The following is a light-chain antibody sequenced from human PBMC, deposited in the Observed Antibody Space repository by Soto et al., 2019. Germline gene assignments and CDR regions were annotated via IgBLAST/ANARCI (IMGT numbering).Light chain of an antibody. V-gene: IGKV3-11*01. Sequence: EIVLTQSPATLSLSPGERATLSCRAGQSVSSYLAWHQQKPGQAPRLLIYDASNRATGIPARFSGSGSGTDFTLTISSLEPEDFAVYYCQQRSNWPRTFGQGTKVDIK. J-gene: IGKJ1*01. CDR2: DAS. CDR1: QSVSSY. CDR3: QQRSNWPRT.